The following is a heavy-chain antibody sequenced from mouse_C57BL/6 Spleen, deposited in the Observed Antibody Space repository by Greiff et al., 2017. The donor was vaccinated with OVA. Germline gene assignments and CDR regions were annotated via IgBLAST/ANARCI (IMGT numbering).Heavy chain of an antibody. CDR2: IYPRSGNT. Sequence: QVQLQQSGAELARPGASVKLSCKASGYTFTSYGISWVKQRTGQGLEGIGEIYPRSGNTYYNEKFKGKATLTADKSSSTAYMELRSLTSEDSAVYFCASGDDYDGTWFAYWGQGTLVTVSA. CDR3: ASGDDYDGTWFAY. CDR1: GYTFTSYG. J-gene: IGHJ3*01. D-gene: IGHD2-4*01. V-gene: IGHV1-81*01.